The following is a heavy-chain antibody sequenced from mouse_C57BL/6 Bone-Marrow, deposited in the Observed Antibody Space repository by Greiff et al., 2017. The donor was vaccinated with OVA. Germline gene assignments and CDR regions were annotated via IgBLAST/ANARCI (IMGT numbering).Heavy chain of an antibody. J-gene: IGHJ4*01. Sequence: EVHLVESGPGLVKPSQSLSLTCSVTGYSITSGYYWNWIRQFPGNKLEWMGYISYDGSNNYNPSLKNRISITRDTSKNQFFLKLNSVTTEDTATYYCARNPYYKDYYAMDYWGQGTSVTVSS. CDR3: ARNPYYKDYYAMDY. CDR1: GYSITSGYY. V-gene: IGHV3-6*01. CDR2: ISYDGSN. D-gene: IGHD2-12*01.